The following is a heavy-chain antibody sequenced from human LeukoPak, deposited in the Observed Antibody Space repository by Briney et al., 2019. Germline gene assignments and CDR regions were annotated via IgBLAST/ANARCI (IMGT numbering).Heavy chain of an antibody. Sequence: GGSLRLSCVGSGFSFSSYGMTWVRQAPGKGLEWVSAISGSGESTYNAGSVQGRFTISRDNSKNTVYLQMSSLRAEDTAVYYCAKGQAVTPDYWGQGGLVAVSS. CDR2: ISGSGEST. CDR1: GFSFSSYG. V-gene: IGHV3-23*01. CDR3: AKGQAVTPDY. D-gene: IGHD4-17*01. J-gene: IGHJ4*02.